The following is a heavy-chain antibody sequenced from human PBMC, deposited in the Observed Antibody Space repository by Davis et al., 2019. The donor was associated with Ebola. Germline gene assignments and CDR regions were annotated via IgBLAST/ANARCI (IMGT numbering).Heavy chain of an antibody. CDR3: ARGGKTSGWYYYFDY. CDR1: GGSFSGYY. D-gene: IGHD6-19*01. V-gene: IGHV4-34*01. Sequence: SETLSLTCAVYGGSFSGYYWSWIRQPPGKGLEWIGEINHSGSTNYNPSLKSRVTISVDTSKSQFSLKLNSVTAADSAVYYCARGGKTSGWYYYFDYWGQGNLVTVSS. CDR2: INHSGST. J-gene: IGHJ4*02.